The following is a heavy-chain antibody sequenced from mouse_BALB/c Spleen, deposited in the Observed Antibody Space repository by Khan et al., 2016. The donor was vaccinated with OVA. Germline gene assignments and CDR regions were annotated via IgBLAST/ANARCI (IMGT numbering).Heavy chain of an antibody. CDR3: ARDYWFVY. CDR1: GFSFSNYA. J-gene: IGHJ3*01. Sequence: VQLKQSGGGLVKPGGSLKVSCAASGFSFSNYAMSFVRPTLQKRLQWVASISTGDTTYYPDSVKGRFTISRDNARNILYLQMRSLRYDATAMYDCARDYWFVYWGQGTLVTVSA. V-gene: IGHV5-6-5*01. CDR2: ISTGDTT.